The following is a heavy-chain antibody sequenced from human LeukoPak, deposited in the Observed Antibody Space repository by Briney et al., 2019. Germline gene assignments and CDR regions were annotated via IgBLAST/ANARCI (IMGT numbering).Heavy chain of an antibody. CDR3: ASEGGGDAFDI. CDR2: IYYSGST. CDR1: GGSISSGDYY. J-gene: IGHJ3*02. Sequence: SETLSLTCTVSGGSISSGDYYWSWIRQPPGKGLEWIGYIYYSGSTSYNPSLKSRVTISVDTSKNQFSLKLSSVTAADTAVYYCASEGGGDAFDIWGQGTMVTVSS. D-gene: IGHD1-26*01. V-gene: IGHV4-30-4*01.